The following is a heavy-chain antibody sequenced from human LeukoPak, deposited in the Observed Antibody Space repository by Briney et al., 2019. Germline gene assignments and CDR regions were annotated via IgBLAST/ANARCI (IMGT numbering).Heavy chain of an antibody. CDR3: ARVGVVVPAAIA. V-gene: IGHV4-34*01. D-gene: IGHD2-2*01. CDR1: GGSFSGYY. Sequence: NSSETLSLTCAVYGGSFSGYYWSWIRQPPGKGLEWIGEINHSGSTNYNPSLKSRVTISVDTSKNQFSLKLSSVTAADTAVYYCARVGVVVPAAIARGQGTLVTVSS. CDR2: INHSGST. J-gene: IGHJ4*02.